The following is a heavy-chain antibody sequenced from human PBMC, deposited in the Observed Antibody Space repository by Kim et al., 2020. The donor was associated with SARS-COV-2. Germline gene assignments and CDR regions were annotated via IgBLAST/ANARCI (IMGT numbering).Heavy chain of an antibody. Sequence: SETLSLTCTVSGYSISSGYYWGWLRQPPGKGLEWIGSIYHSGSTYYNPSLKSRVTTSVDTSKNQFSLKLSSVTAADTAVYYCASERRPGGVDYWGQGTLATVSS. V-gene: IGHV4-38-2*02. CDR1: GYSISSGYY. D-gene: IGHD1-1*01. CDR2: IYHSGST. J-gene: IGHJ4*02. CDR3: ASERRPGGVDY.